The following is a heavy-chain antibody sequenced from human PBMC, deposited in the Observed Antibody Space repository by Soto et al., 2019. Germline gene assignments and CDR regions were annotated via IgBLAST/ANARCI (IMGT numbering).Heavy chain of an antibody. Sequence: PSEILSLTCAVSGGSISSGGYSWGWIRQPPGKGLEWIGYIYHSGSTYYNPSLKSRVTISVDRSKNQLSLKLSSVTAADTAVYYCARGPCGGDCYPPDSWGQGTLVTVSS. CDR3: ARGPCGGDCYPPDS. CDR1: GGSISSGGYS. J-gene: IGHJ4*02. V-gene: IGHV4-30-2*01. CDR2: IYHSGST. D-gene: IGHD2-21*02.